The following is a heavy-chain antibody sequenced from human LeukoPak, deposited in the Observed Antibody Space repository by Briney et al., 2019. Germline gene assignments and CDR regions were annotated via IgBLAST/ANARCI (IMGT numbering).Heavy chain of an antibody. J-gene: IGHJ4*02. D-gene: IGHD3-22*01. CDR3: ARERTYYYDSNPDYFDY. CDR1: GFTFDDYG. Sequence: PGGSLRLSCAASGFTFDDYGMSWVRQAPGKGLEWVSGINWNGGSTGYADSVKGRFTISGDNAKNSLYLQMNSLRAGDTALYYCARERTYYYDSNPDYFDYWGQGTLVTVSS. CDR2: INWNGGST. V-gene: IGHV3-20*04.